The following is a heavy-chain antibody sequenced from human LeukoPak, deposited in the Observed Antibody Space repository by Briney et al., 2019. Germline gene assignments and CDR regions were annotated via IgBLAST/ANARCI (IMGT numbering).Heavy chain of an antibody. CDR2: ISGSGGST. J-gene: IGHJ4*02. CDR3: AKTSSDKYDSSGHYGHY. CDR1: GFTFSSYA. V-gene: IGHV3-23*01. D-gene: IGHD3-22*01. Sequence: PGGSLRLSCAASGFTFSSYAMSWVRQAPGKGLEWVSAISGSGGSTYYADSVKGRFTISRDNSKNTLYLQMNSLRAEDTAVYYCAKTSSDKYDSSGHYGHYWGQGTLVTVSS.